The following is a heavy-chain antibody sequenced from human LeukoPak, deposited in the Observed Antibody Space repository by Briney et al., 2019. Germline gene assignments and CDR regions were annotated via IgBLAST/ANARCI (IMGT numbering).Heavy chain of an antibody. CDR2: IYYSGST. D-gene: IGHD5-24*01. CDR3: ARVGDGYNYFPYYYMDF. Sequence: WGSLRLSCAASGFTLSGYGMNWVRQAPGKGLEWIGSIYYSGSTYYNPSLKSRVTISVDTSKNQFSLKLSSVTAADTAIYYCARVGDGYNYFPYYYMDFWGKGTTVIVSS. CDR1: GFTLSGYG. V-gene: IGHV4-38-2*01. J-gene: IGHJ6*03.